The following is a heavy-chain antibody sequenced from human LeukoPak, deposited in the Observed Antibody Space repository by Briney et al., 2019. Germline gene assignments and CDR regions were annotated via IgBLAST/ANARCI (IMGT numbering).Heavy chain of an antibody. CDR3: ARDSDGSGNYYNDYYYGMDV. CDR2: IYYSGST. CDR1: GGSISSSSYY. J-gene: IGHJ6*02. D-gene: IGHD3-10*01. Sequence: PSETLSLTCTVSGGSISSSSYYWGWIRQPPGKGLEWIGSIYYSGSTYYNPSLKSRVTISVDTSNNQFFLKLSSVTAADTAVYYCARDSDGSGNYYNDYYYGMDVWGQGTTVTVSS. V-gene: IGHV4-39*07.